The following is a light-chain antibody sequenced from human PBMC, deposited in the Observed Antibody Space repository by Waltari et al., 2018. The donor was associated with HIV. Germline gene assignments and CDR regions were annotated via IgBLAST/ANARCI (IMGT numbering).Light chain of an antibody. CDR1: ISTIGTNS. Sequence: HSVLTQAPSASGTLGQRVTISCSGSISTIGTNSVSWFQQLPGMSPRLIIFSGGQRPSGVPDRFAASKSGTSASLAIDGLESGDEADYYCAARDDILSGSWVFGGGT. J-gene: IGLJ3*02. V-gene: IGLV1-44*01. CDR2: SGG. CDR3: AARDDILSGSWV.